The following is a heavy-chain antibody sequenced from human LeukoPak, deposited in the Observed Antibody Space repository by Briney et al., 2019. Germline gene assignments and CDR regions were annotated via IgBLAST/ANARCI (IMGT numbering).Heavy chain of an antibody. CDR1: GGSISSSSYY. CDR3: ARLSGYYDSSGYWDY. D-gene: IGHD3-22*01. CDR2: IYYSGST. V-gene: IGHV4-39*01. Sequence: SETLSLTCTVSGGSISSSSYYWGWIRQPPGKGLEWIASIYYSGSTYYNPSLKSRVTISVDTSKNQLSLKLSSVTAADTAVYYCARLSGYYDSSGYWDYWGQGTLVTVSS. J-gene: IGHJ4*02.